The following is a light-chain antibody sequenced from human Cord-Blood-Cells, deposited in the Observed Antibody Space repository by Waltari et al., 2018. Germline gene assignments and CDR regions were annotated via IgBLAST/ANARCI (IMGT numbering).Light chain of an antibody. CDR3: QQSYSTPPP. CDR1: QSISSY. J-gene: IGKJ4*01. V-gene: IGKV1-39*01. Sequence: DIQMTQSPSSLSASVGDRVTITCRASQSISSYLNWYQQKPGKAPKLLIYAASSLQSGVPSRLSGSGSGTDFPLPISSLQLEDFATYSGQQSYSTPPPFGGGPKVEI. CDR2: AAS.